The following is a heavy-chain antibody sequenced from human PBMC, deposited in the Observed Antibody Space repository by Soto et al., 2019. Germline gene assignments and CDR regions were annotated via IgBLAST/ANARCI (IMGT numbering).Heavy chain of an antibody. V-gene: IGHV1-69*12. D-gene: IGHD6-19*01. CDR1: GGTFSSYA. J-gene: IGHJ6*02. CDR3: ARGELGSGWYEYYYGMDV. CDR2: IIPIFGTA. Sequence: QVQLVQSGAEVKKPGSSVKVSCKASGGTFSSYAISWVRQAPGQGLEWMGGIIPIFGTANYAQKIQGRVTITADESTSTAYMELSSLRSEDTAVYYCARGELGSGWYEYYYGMDVWGQGTTVTVSS.